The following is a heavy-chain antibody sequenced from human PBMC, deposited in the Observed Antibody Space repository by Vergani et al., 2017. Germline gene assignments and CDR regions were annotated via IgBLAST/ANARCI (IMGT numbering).Heavy chain of an antibody. D-gene: IGHD3-10*01. CDR3: AREGRVWFGELEDDY. CDR2: IYHSGST. CDR1: GYSISSGYY. J-gene: IGHJ4*02. Sequence: VQLQESGPGLVQPSETLSLTCTVSGYSISSGYYWGWIRQPPGKGLEWIGSIYHSGSTYYNPSLTSRVTISVDTSKNQFSLKLSSVTAADTAVYYCAREGRVWFGELEDDYWGQGTLVTVSS. V-gene: IGHV4-38-2*02.